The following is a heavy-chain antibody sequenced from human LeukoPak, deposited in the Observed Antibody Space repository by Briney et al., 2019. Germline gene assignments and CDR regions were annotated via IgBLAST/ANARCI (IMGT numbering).Heavy chain of an antibody. D-gene: IGHD4-17*01. CDR2: INHGGNT. J-gene: IGHJ4*02. CDR3: ARQTTVISFDY. CDR1: GGSFSGYY. Sequence: SETLSLTCAVYGGSFSGYYWSWIRQPPGRGLEWIGEINHGGNTNYKPSLKSRVTISVDTSKNQFSLKLRSVTAADTAVYYCARQTTVISFDYWGQGALVTVSS. V-gene: IGHV4-34*01.